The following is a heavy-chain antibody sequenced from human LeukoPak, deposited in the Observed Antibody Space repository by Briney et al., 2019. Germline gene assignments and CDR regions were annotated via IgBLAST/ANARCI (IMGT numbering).Heavy chain of an antibody. CDR3: AREGRHYYDSSGYYQYFDY. J-gene: IGHJ4*02. CDR1: GGSISSYY. CDR2: IYYSGST. Sequence: SEKLSLTCTVSGGSISSYYWSWTRQPPGKGLEWIGYIYYSGSTNYNPSLKSRVTISVDTSKSQFSLKLSSVTAADTAVYYCAREGRHYYDSSGYYQYFDYWGQGTLVTVSS. D-gene: IGHD3-22*01. V-gene: IGHV4-59*01.